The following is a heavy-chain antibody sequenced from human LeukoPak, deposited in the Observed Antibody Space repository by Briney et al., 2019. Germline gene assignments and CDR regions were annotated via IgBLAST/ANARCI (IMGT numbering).Heavy chain of an antibody. CDR2: IDYSGRT. V-gene: IGHV4-39*07. D-gene: IGHD3-9*01. CDR1: GGSISSGGYY. CDR3: ATEFYDFLSGESWFDP. Sequence: PSETLSLTCTVSGGSISSGGYYWGWIRQAPGKGPEWIASIDYSGRTFYNPSLRSRVTISVDTSNNDFSLNLTSVTAADTAVYYCATEFYDFLSGESWFDPWGQGALVTVS. J-gene: IGHJ5*02.